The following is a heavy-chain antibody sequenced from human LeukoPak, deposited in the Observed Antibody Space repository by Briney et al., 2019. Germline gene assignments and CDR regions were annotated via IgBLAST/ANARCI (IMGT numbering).Heavy chain of an antibody. V-gene: IGHV3-11*05. Sequence: PGGSLRLSCAASGFTFSDYYMSWIRQAPGKGLEWVSYISSGSSYTNYADSVKGRFTISRDNAKNSLYLQMNSLRAEDTAVSYCARDYYDSSGYYGVDYWGQGTLVTVSS. CDR1: GFTFSDYY. CDR3: ARDYYDSSGYYGVDY. D-gene: IGHD3-22*01. J-gene: IGHJ4*02. CDR2: ISSGSSYT.